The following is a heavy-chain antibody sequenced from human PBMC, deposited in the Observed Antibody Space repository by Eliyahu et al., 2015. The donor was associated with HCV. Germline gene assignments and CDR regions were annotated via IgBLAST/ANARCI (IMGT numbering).Heavy chain of an antibody. D-gene: IGHD6-19*01. CDR3: ARENQGVAGANWFDP. J-gene: IGHJ5*02. CDR1: GGTFSSYA. V-gene: IGHV1-69*01. CDR2: IIPIFGTA. Sequence: QVQLVQSGAEVKKPGSSVKVSCKASGGTFSSYAISWVRXAPGQGLEWMGGIIPIFGTANYAQKFQGRVTITADESTSTAYIELSSLRSEDTAVYYCARENQGVAGANWFDPWGQGTLVTVSS.